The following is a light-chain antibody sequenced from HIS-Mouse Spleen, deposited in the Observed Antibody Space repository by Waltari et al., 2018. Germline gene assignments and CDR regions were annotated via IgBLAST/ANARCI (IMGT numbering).Light chain of an antibody. J-gene: IGLJ3*02. Sequence: QSALTQPRSVSGSPGQSVTISCTGTSSDVGGYNYVSWYQQPPGKAPKSMIYDVSKRPSGVPDRFAGAKSGNTAALTISGLQAEDEADYYCCSYAGSYWVFGGGTKLTVL. CDR1: SSDVGGYNY. V-gene: IGLV2-11*01. CDR2: DVS. CDR3: CSYAGSYWV.